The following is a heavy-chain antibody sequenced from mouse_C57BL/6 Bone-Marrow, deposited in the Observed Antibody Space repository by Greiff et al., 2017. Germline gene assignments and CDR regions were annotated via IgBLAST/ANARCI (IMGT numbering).Heavy chain of an antibody. J-gene: IGHJ3*01. D-gene: IGHD4-1*01. Sequence: QVQLQQPGAELVMPGASVKLSCKASGYTFTSYWMHWVKQRPGQGLEWIGEIDPSDSYTNYNQKVKGKSTLTVDKSTSTAYLQLSSLTSADSAVYYCERWDRDVEWFAYWGQGTLVTVSA. CDR1: GYTFTSYW. CDR2: IDPSDSYT. CDR3: ERWDRDVEWFAY. V-gene: IGHV1-69*01.